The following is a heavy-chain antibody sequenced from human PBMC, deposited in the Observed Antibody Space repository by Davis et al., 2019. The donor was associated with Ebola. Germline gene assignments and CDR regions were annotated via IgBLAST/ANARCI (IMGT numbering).Heavy chain of an antibody. J-gene: IGHJ6*02. Sequence: PSETLSLTCTVSGGSISSGGYYWSWIRQHPGKGLEWIGYIYYSGSTYYNPSLKSRVTISVDTSKNQFSLKLSSVTAADTAVYYCARDKYDFWSGYYGARGYYYYYGMDVWGQGTTVTVSS. V-gene: IGHV4-31*03. CDR3: ARDKYDFWSGYYGARGYYYYYGMDV. D-gene: IGHD3-3*01. CDR1: GGSISSGGYY. CDR2: IYYSGST.